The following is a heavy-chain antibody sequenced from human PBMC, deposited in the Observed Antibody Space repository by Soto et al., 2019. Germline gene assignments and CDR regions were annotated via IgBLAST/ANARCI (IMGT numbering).Heavy chain of an antibody. CDR2: ISSSSSYI. J-gene: IGHJ6*02. V-gene: IGHV3-21*01. Sequence: GLNFSSYSMNWVRRAPGKGLEWVSSISSSSSYIYYADSVKGRFTISRDNAKNSLYLQMNSLRAEDTAVYYCARSSRLQSDGMDVWGQGTTVTVSS. D-gene: IGHD4-4*01. CDR1: GLNFSSYS. CDR3: ARSSRLQSDGMDV.